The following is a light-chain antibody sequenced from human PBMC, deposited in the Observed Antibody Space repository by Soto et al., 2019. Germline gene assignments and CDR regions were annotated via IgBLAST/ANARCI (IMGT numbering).Light chain of an antibody. V-gene: IGLV2-14*01. CDR1: SSDVGGYNY. CDR3: SSHTSYSTRV. Sequence: QSVLTQPASVSGSPGQSIAISCTGTSSDVGGYNYVSWYQQHPGKAPKLMIHEVSNRPSGVSDRFSGSKSGNTASLTISGLQADDEAAYYCSSHTSYSTRVFGTGTKVTVL. J-gene: IGLJ1*01. CDR2: EVS.